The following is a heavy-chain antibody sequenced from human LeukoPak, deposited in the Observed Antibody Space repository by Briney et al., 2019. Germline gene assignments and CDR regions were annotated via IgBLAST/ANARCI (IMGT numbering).Heavy chain of an antibody. J-gene: IGHJ4*02. CDR1: GGSFSGYY. D-gene: IGHD4-23*01. V-gene: IGHV4-34*01. CDR2: INHSGST. CDR3: AYSGGNSFFDY. Sequence: PSETLSLTCAVYGGSFSGYYWSWIRQPPGKGLEWIGEINHSGSTNYNPSLKSRVTISVDTSKNQFSLKLSSVTAADTAVYYCAYSGGNSFFDYWGQGTLVTVSS.